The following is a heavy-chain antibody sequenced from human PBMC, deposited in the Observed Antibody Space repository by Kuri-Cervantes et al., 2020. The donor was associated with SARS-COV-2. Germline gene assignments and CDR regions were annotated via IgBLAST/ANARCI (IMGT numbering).Heavy chain of an antibody. CDR2: IYYSGNT. Sequence: SETLSLTCTVSGGSVSSGSYYWSWIRQPPGRGLEWIAYIYYSGNTNYNPSLKSRVTISIDMSRNQFSLKLSSVIAADTAVYYCAKKTSGYYDDYFDYWGQGTLVTVSS. D-gene: IGHD3-22*01. CDR3: AKKTSGYYDDYFDY. V-gene: IGHV4-61*01. J-gene: IGHJ4*02. CDR1: GGSVSSGSYY.